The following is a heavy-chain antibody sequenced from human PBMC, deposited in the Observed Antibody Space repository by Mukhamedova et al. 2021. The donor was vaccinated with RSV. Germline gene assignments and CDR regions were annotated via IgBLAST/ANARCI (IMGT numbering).Heavy chain of an antibody. D-gene: IGHD3-3*01. CDR2: EHPQYGNT. J-gene: IGHJ3*01. Sequence: QAAGQGLEWMGWEHPQYGNTDNAQKFKGRVIMTRNTSTDTVYMVMNSLRSDDTAVYFCARGRLRAFGVVLRMLDAFDLWGQG. V-gene: IGHV1-8*01. CDR3: ARGRLRAFGVVLRMLDAFDL.